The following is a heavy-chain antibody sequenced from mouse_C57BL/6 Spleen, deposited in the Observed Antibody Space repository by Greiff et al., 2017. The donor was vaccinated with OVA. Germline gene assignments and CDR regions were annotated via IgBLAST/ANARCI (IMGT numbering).Heavy chain of an antibody. V-gene: IGHV5-16*01. CDR1: GFTFSDYY. CDR2: INYDGSSN. CDR3: ARDQAITTVVYWYFDV. D-gene: IGHD1-1*01. J-gene: IGHJ1*03. Sequence: EVMLVESEGGLVQPGSSMKLSCTASGFTFSDYYMAWVRQVPEKGLEWVANINYDGSSNYYLDSLKSRFLISRDNAKNILYLQMSSLKSEETATYYCARDQAITTVVYWYFDVWGTGTTVTVSS.